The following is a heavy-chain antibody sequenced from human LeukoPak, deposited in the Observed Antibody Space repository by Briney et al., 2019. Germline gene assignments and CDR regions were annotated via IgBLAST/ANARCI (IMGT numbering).Heavy chain of an antibody. Sequence: GGSLRLSCAASGFTFSSYSMNWVRQAPGKGLEWVSSISSSSSYIYYADSVKGRFTISRDNAKNSLYLQMNSLRAEDTAVYYCARDPVVGATIYSYYFDYWGQGTLVTVSS. CDR3: ARDPVVGATIYSYYFDY. D-gene: IGHD1-26*01. CDR2: ISSSSSYI. CDR1: GFTFSSYS. J-gene: IGHJ4*02. V-gene: IGHV3-21*01.